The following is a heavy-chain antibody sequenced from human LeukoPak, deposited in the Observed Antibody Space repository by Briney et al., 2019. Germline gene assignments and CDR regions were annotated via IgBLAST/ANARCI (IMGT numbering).Heavy chain of an antibody. Sequence: GGSLRLSCAASGFTFSSYAMHWVRQAPGKGLEWVAVISYDGSNKYYADSVKGRFTISRDNSKNTLYLQMNSLRAEDTAVYYCARKARSVEEYYFDYWGQGTLVTVSS. CDR1: GFTFSSYA. V-gene: IGHV3-30-3*01. D-gene: IGHD3-16*01. CDR3: ARKARSVEEYYFDY. J-gene: IGHJ4*02. CDR2: ISYDGSNK.